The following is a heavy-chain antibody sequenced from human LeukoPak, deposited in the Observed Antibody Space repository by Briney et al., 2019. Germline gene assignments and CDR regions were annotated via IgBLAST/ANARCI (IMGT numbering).Heavy chain of an antibody. CDR3: VVHSATSCY. J-gene: IGHJ4*02. CDR1: GFTFSSYE. V-gene: IGHV3-48*03. CDR2: ITTSGTST. Sequence: GGSLRLSCATSGFTFSSYEMNWVRHAPGKGLEWISYITTSGTSTYYADSVKGRFTISRDNGKTVLSLQMNSLRAEDTAVYYCVVHSATSCYWGQGTLVTVSS. D-gene: IGHD1-26*01.